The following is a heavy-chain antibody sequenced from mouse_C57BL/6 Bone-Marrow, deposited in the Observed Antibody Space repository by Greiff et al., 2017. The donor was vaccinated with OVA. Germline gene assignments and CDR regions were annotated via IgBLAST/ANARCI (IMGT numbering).Heavy chain of an antibody. CDR1: GYTFTSYG. Sequence: QVQLQQSGAELARPGASVKLSCKASGYTFTSYGISWVKQRTGQGLEWIGEIYPRSGNTYYNEKFKGKATLTADKSSSTAYMELRSLTSEDSAVYFCARKTYYGSPWFAYWGQGTLVTVSA. D-gene: IGHD1-1*01. V-gene: IGHV1-81*01. CDR3: ARKTYYGSPWFAY. CDR2: IYPRSGNT. J-gene: IGHJ3*01.